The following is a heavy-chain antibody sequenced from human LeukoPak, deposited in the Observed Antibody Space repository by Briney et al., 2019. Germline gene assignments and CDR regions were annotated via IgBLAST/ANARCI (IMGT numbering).Heavy chain of an antibody. V-gene: IGHV3-23*01. CDR2: VSGSAVST. CDR1: GFTFSSYG. CDR3: AKPNPPDAFDI. Sequence: GGSLRLSCTASGFTFSSYGMSWVRQAPGKGLQWVSTVSGSAVSTYYADSVKGRFTISRDNSKNTVYLQMNSLRGEDTAKCYCAKPNPPDAFDIWGQGTVVIVSS. J-gene: IGHJ3*02.